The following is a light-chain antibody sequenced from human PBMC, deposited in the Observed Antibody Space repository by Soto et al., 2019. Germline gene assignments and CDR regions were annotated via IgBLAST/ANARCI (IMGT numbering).Light chain of an antibody. CDR2: GAS. Sequence: EIVMTQSPATLSVSPGETATLSCGASQSVSSNLAWYQQKRGQAPRLLIYGASTRATGIPARFIGSGSGTDFTLTINSLQLEDFAVYYCQQYNKWVTFGPGTKVDLK. CDR1: QSVSSN. V-gene: IGKV3-15*01. CDR3: QQYNKWVT. J-gene: IGKJ3*01.